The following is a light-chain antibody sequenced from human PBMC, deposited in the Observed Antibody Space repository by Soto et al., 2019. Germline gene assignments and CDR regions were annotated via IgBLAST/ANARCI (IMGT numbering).Light chain of an antibody. CDR2: KAS. J-gene: IGKJ1*01. V-gene: IGKV1-5*03. CDR1: QYISSW. CDR3: QQYNSQGT. Sequence: DIQMTQSPSTLSASVGDRVTITCRASQYISSWLAWYQQKPGKATKLLIYKASSVESGVPSRFSCSGYGTDFPLTISSLQPDDFATYYCQQYNSQGTFGQGPKVEI.